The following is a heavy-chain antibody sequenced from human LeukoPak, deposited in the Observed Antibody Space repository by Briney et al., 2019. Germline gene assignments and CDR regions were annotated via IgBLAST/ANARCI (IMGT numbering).Heavy chain of an antibody. CDR3: VKDFVGVEEF. V-gene: IGHV3-74*01. D-gene: IGHD3-16*01. CDR1: GFTLSSYW. J-gene: IGHJ4*02. CDR2: INEEGTTI. Sequence: PGGSLRLSCAASGFTLSSYWMHWVRQAPGKGPVWVSRINEEGTTIDYADSVRGRFTISRDIAKNTLYLQMNSLRPEDTAVYHCVKDFVGVEEFWGQGTLVTVSS.